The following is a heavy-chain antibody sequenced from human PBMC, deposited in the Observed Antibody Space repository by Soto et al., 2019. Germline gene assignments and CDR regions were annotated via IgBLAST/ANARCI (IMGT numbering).Heavy chain of an antibody. Sequence: GGSLRLSCAASGFTFSSYAMSWVRQAPGKGLEWVSAISGSGGSTYYADSVKGRFTISRDNSKNTLYLQMNSLRAEDTAVYFCASQIFDSSGYYFDYWGQGTLVPVSS. V-gene: IGHV3-23*01. J-gene: IGHJ4*02. CDR2: ISGSGGST. CDR1: GFTFSSYA. CDR3: ASQIFDSSGYYFDY. D-gene: IGHD3-22*01.